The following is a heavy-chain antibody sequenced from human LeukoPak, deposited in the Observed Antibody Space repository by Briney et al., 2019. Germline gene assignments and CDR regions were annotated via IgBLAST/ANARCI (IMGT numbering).Heavy chain of an antibody. CDR3: ARVNTEGYYFDY. J-gene: IGHJ4*02. V-gene: IGHV1-24*01. CDR1: GYTLTELS. CDR2: FDPEDGET. Sequence: ASVKVSCKGSGYTLTELSMHWVRQAPGKGIEWMGGFDPEDGETIYAQKFQGRVTMTEDTSTDTAYMELSSLRSEDTAVYYCARVNTEGYYFDYWGQGTLVTVSS. D-gene: IGHD2/OR15-2a*01.